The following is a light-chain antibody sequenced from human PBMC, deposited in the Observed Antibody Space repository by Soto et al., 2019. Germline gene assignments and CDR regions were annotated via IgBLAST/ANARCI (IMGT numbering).Light chain of an antibody. V-gene: IGKV3-15*01. CDR1: QSVSSY. J-gene: IGKJ5*01. CDR3: QQYNNWPSIT. CDR2: GAS. Sequence: IVLTQSPATLSLSPWERATLSCRASQSVSSYLAWYQQKPGQAPRLLIYGASTRATGIPARFSGSGSGTEFTLTISSLQSEDFAVYYCQQYNNWPSITFGQGTRLEIK.